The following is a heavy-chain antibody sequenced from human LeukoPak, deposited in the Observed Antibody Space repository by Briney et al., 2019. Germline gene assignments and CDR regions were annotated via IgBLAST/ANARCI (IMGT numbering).Heavy chain of an antibody. CDR3: AKRPRGNYLDPFDY. V-gene: IGHV3-23*01. Sequence: GGSLRLSCAASGFTFSSYAMSWVRQAPGKGLEWVSGISGSGGSTYYADSVKGRFTISRDNSKNRLYLQMNSLRAEDTAVYYCAKRPRGNYLDPFDYWGQGTLVTVSS. D-gene: IGHD3-10*01. CDR2: ISGSGGST. CDR1: GFTFSSYA. J-gene: IGHJ4*02.